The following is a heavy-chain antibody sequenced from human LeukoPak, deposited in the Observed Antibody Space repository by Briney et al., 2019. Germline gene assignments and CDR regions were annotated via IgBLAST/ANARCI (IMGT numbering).Heavy chain of an antibody. CDR2: ISGSGGST. J-gene: IGHJ4*02. CDR1: EFTFSSYA. D-gene: IGHD2-2*01. CDR3: ARDLGYCSSTSCRAIYFDY. Sequence: GGSLRLSCAASEFTFSSYAMSWVRQAPGKGLEWVSAISGSGGSTYYADSVKGRFTISRDNSKNTLYLQMNSLRAEDTAVYYCARDLGYCSSTSCRAIYFDYWGQGTLVTVSS. V-gene: IGHV3-23*01.